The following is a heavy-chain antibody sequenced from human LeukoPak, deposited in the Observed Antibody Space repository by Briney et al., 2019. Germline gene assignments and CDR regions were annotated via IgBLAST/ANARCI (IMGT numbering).Heavy chain of an antibody. J-gene: IGHJ3*02. D-gene: IGHD3-3*01. CDR1: GYTFTGYY. Sequence: GASVKVSCKASGYTFTGYYMHWVRQAPGQGLEWMGWINPNSGGTNYAQKFQGRVTMTRDTSISTAYMELSSLRSEDTAVYYCARGTYYDFWSGYWFNAFDIWGQGTMVTVSS. CDR2: INPNSGGT. V-gene: IGHV1-2*02. CDR3: ARGTYYDFWSGYWFNAFDI.